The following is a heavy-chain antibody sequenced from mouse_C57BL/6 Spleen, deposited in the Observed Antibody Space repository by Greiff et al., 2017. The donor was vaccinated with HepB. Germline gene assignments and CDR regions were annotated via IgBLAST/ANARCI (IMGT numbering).Heavy chain of an antibody. D-gene: IGHD1-1*01. Sequence: QVQLPQPGTSLVKPGASVKLSCKASGYTFTSYSMHWVQQRPGQGLEWIGNINPSNGGTNYNEKFKSKATLTVDKSSSTAYMQLSSLTSEDSAVYYCARPYGSSRFAYWGQGTLVTVSA. V-gene: IGHV1-53*01. CDR3: ARPYGSSRFAY. J-gene: IGHJ3*01. CDR2: INPSNGGT. CDR1: GYTFTSYS.